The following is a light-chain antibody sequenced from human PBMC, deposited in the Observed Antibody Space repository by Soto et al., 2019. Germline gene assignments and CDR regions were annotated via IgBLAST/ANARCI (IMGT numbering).Light chain of an antibody. Sequence: EVVMTQSPATLSVSPGERVTLSCTASQSVSGNLAWYQQKPSQAPRLLIHGASTGATDIPARFSGSGSGTEFTLTITSLQSEDFAVYYCQQYHNWPPGLTFGGGTKVDIK. V-gene: IGKV3-15*01. J-gene: IGKJ4*01. CDR3: QQYHNWPPGLT. CDR2: GAS. CDR1: QSVSGN.